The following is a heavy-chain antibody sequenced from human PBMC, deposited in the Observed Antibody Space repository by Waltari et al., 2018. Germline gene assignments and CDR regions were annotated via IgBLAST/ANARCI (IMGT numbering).Heavy chain of an antibody. D-gene: IGHD6-19*01. CDR2: IYYSGST. V-gene: IGHV4-39*01. Sequence: QLQLQESGPGLVKPSETLSFTCTVSGGSISSSSYYWGWIRQPPGKGLAWIGSIYYSGSTYYIPSLKCRVTISVDTSKNQFSLKLSSVTAADTAVYYCATKRESSASGFDYWGQGTLVTVSS. CDR3: ATKRESSASGFDY. J-gene: IGHJ4*02. CDR1: GGSISSSSYY.